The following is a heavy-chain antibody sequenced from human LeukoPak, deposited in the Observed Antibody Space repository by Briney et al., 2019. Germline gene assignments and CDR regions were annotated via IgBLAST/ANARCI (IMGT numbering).Heavy chain of an antibody. V-gene: IGHV4-34*01. CDR1: GGSFSGYY. D-gene: IGHD5-18*01. CDR3: ARGRYSYGYVSALYEFDY. Sequence: PSETLSLTCAVYGGSFSGYYWSWIRQPPGKGLEWIGEINHSGSTNYNPSLKSRVTISVDTSKNQFSLKLSSVTAADTAVYYCARGRYSYGYVSALYEFDYWGQGTLVTVSS. J-gene: IGHJ4*02. CDR2: INHSGST.